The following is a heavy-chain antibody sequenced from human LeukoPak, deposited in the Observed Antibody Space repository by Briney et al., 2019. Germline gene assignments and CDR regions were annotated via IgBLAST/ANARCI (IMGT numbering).Heavy chain of an antibody. D-gene: IGHD6-13*01. CDR3: ARGSQLAVYYYYYYGMDV. J-gene: IGHJ6*02. Sequence: SSETLSLTCTVSGGSISSYYWSWIRQPPGKGLEWIGYIYYSGSTNYNPSLKSRVTISVDTSKNQFSLKLSSVTAADTAVYYCARGSQLAVYYYYYYGMDVWGQGTTVTVSS. CDR2: IYYSGST. CDR1: GGSISSYY. V-gene: IGHV4-59*01.